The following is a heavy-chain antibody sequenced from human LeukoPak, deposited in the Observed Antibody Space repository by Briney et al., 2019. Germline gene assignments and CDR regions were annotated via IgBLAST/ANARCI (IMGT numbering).Heavy chain of an antibody. D-gene: IGHD2-15*01. CDR3: AREVVVVVAGYFDY. V-gene: IGHV1-69*04. Sequence: SVKVSCKASGGTFSSYAISWVRQAPGQGLEWMGRIIPILGIANYAQKFQGRVTITADKSTSTAYMELSSLRSEDTAVYYCAREVVVVVAGYFDYWGQGTLVTVSS. CDR1: GGTFSSYA. CDR2: IIPILGIA. J-gene: IGHJ4*02.